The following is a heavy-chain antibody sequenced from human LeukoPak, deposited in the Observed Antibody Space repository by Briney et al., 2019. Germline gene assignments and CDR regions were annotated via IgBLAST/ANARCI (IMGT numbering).Heavy chain of an antibody. J-gene: IGHJ4*02. Sequence: ASVKVSCKASGYTFTGDYMHWVRQAPGQGLEWMGWINPNSGGTNYAQKFQGRVTMTRDTSISTAYMELSRLRSDDTAVYYCARDLVYYDSSGYPDYWGQGTLVTVSS. V-gene: IGHV1-2*02. CDR2: INPNSGGT. CDR3: ARDLVYYDSSGYPDY. D-gene: IGHD3-22*01. CDR1: GYTFTGDY.